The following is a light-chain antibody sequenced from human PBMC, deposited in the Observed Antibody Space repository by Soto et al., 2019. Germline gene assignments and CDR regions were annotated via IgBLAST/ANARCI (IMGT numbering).Light chain of an antibody. V-gene: IGKV3-11*01. CDR3: QQYAGSPRT. CDR1: QSVSSY. J-gene: IGKJ1*01. Sequence: EIVLTQSPATLSLYPGERATLSCRASQSVSSYLAWYQQKPGQAPRLLIYDASNRATGIPARFSGSGSGTDFTLTISSLQSEDFAVYFCQQYAGSPRTFGQGTKVDI. CDR2: DAS.